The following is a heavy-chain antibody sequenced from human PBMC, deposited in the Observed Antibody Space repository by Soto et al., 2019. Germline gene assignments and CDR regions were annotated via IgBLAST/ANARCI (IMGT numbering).Heavy chain of an antibody. J-gene: IGHJ3*02. CDR2: IKSKSDGGTI. V-gene: IGHV3-15*01. CDR1: GFTFTNAW. Sequence: VQLVESGGGLVKPGGSLRLSCAASGFTFTNAWMTWVSQGPGKGLEWVGRIKSKSDGGTIDYAAPVKGRFTISRDDSKNTLYLQMNSLKTEDTAVYYCTTGPNLRPLAAFDIWGQGTVVTVSS. CDR3: TTGPNLRPLAAFDI.